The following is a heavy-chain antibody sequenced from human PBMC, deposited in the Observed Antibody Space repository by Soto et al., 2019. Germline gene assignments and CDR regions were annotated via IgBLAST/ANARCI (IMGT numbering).Heavy chain of an antibody. CDR3: ARLDSSSVYYYYGMDV. CDR1: GYSFTSYW. CDR2: IDPSDSYT. Sequence: PGESLKISCKGSGYSFTSYWIGWVRQMPGKGLEWMGRIDPSDSYTNYSPSFQGHVTISADKSISTAYLQWSSLKASDTAMYYCARLDSSSVYYYYGMDVWGQGTTVTVSS. V-gene: IGHV5-10-1*01. J-gene: IGHJ6*02. D-gene: IGHD6-6*01.